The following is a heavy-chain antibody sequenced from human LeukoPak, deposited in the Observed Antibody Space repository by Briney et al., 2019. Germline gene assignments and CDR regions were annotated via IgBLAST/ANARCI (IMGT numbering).Heavy chain of an antibody. CDR1: GFTFSSYA. CDR3: ARRSSSWPLYYGMDV. D-gene: IGHD6-13*01. J-gene: IGHJ6*02. Sequence: GGSLRLSCAASGFTFSSYAMHWVRQAPGKGLEWVAVISYDGSNKYYADSVKGRFTISRDNSKNTLNLQMNSLRAEDTAVYYCARRSSSWPLYYGMDVWGQGTTVTVSS. CDR2: ISYDGSNK. V-gene: IGHV3-30-3*01.